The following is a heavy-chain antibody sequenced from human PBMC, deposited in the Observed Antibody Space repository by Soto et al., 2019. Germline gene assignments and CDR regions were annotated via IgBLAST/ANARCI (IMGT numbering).Heavy chain of an antibody. Sequence: SETLSLTCTVSGGSISSYYWSWIRQPPGKGLEWIGYIYYSGSTNYNPSLKSRVTISVDTSKNQFSLKLSSVTAADTAVYYCARSELLDSWNDAWFDPWGQGTLVTVSS. V-gene: IGHV4-59*01. CDR2: IYYSGST. J-gene: IGHJ5*02. CDR3: ARSELLDSWNDAWFDP. CDR1: GGSISSYY. D-gene: IGHD1-1*01.